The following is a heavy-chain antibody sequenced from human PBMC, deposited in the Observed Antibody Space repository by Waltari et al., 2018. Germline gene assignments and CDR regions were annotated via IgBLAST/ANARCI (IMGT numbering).Heavy chain of an antibody. Sequence: EVQLVASGGGLVQPGGSLRLSCAASGFTVRSNYMRGFRQAPGKGLEWVSVIYSGGSTYYADAVKGRFTISRDNSKNTLYLQMNSLRAEDTAVYYCARSSGYDSYNWFDPWGQGTLVTVSS. CDR3: ARSSGYDSYNWFDP. V-gene: IGHV3-66*02. CDR2: IYSGGST. J-gene: IGHJ5*02. D-gene: IGHD3-22*01. CDR1: GFTVRSNY.